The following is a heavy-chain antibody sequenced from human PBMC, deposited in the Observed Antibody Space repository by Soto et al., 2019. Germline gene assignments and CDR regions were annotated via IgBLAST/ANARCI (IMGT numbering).Heavy chain of an antibody. D-gene: IGHD4-17*01. CDR3: TTQISTVTYYFDY. CDR2: IKSKTDGGTT. Sequence: VQLVESGGGLVKPGGSLRLSCAASGFTFSNAWMNWVRQAPGKGLEWVGRIKSKTDGGTTDYVVPVKGRFTISRDXXKNTLYLQMDSLNTEDTAVYYCTTQISTVTYYFDYWGQGTLVTVSS. CDR1: GFTFSNAW. V-gene: IGHV3-15*07. J-gene: IGHJ4*02.